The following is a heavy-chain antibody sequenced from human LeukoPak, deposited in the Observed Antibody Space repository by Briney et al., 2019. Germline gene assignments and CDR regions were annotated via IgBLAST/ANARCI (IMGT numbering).Heavy chain of an antibody. CDR2: INHSGST. D-gene: IGHD3-22*01. CDR1: GESFSGYY. J-gene: IGHJ4*02. CDR3: ARGVARTYYSDTSGYAAADY. Sequence: SETLTLTCAVYGESFSGYYWSWIRQPPGKGLEWIGEINHSGSTNYNPSLKSRVTISVDTSKNQFSLKLSSVTAADTAVYYCARGVARTYYSDTSGYAAADYWGQGTLVTVSS. V-gene: IGHV4-34*01.